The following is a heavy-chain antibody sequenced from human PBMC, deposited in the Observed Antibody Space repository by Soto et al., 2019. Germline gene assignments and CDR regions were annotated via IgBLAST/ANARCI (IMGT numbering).Heavy chain of an antibody. CDR2: ISYDGSNK. Sequence: QVQLVESGGGVVQPGRSLRLSCAASGFTFSSYGMHWVRQPPGKGLEWVAFISYDGSNKYYADSVKGRFTISRDNSKNTLYLQMNSLRAEDTAVYYCAKGDCGGDCYSFDAFDIWGQGTMVTVSS. CDR1: GFTFSSYG. CDR3: AKGDCGGDCYSFDAFDI. D-gene: IGHD2-21*02. J-gene: IGHJ3*02. V-gene: IGHV3-30*18.